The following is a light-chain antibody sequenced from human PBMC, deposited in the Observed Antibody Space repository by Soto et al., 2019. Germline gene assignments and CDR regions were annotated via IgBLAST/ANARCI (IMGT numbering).Light chain of an antibody. J-gene: IGLJ2*01. Sequence: QSVLTQPPSVSGAPGQRVTISCTGNSSNIGAGYDVHWYQQLPGTAPKLLIYTNNNRPSGVPDRFSGSKSGTSASPAIAGLPAEDEADYYRPSFDNRLSEGVFGGGTKLTVL. CDR2: TNN. CDR3: PSFDNRLSEGV. CDR1: SSNIGAGYD. V-gene: IGLV1-40*01.